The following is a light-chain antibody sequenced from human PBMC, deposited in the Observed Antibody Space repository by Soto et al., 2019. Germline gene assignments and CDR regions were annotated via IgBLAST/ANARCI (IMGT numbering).Light chain of an antibody. CDR3: RSYAGSNNLGL. J-gene: IGLJ2*01. V-gene: IGLV2-8*01. Sequence: QSVLTQPPSASGSPGQSVTISCTGTSSDVGGYNSVSWYQQQPGKAPKLMIYEVSKRPSGVPDRFSGSKSGNTASLTVSGLQAEDEADYYCRSYAGSNNLGLFGGGTKLTVL. CDR1: SSDVGGYNS. CDR2: EVS.